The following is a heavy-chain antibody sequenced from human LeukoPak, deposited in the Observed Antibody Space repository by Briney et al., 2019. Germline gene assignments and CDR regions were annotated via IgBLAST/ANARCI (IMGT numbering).Heavy chain of an antibody. D-gene: IGHD1-26*01. CDR1: GFTFSSYA. CDR2: ISSSGSTI. CDR3: ARDLRIVSGSYLDY. J-gene: IGHJ4*02. V-gene: IGHV3-48*03. Sequence: PGRSLRLSCAASGFTFSSYAMYWVRQAPGKGLEWVSYISSSGSTIYYADSVKGRFISSRDNTKNSLYLQMNSLRAEDTAIYYCARDLRIVSGSYLDYWGQGTLVTVSS.